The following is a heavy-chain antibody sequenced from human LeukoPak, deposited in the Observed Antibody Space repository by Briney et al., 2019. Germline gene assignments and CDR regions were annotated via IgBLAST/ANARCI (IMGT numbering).Heavy chain of an antibody. V-gene: IGHV3-69-1*01. CDR2: ISSSSYI. CDR1: GFTFSDYY. D-gene: IGHD2-15*01. CDR3: ARGGYCSGGSCSYYMDV. Sequence: GGSLRLSCAASGFTFSDYYMSWIRQAPGKGLEWVSSISSSSYIYYADSVKGRFTISRDNAKNSLYLQMNSLRAEDTAVYYCARGGYCSGGSCSYYMDVWGKGTTVTVSS. J-gene: IGHJ6*03.